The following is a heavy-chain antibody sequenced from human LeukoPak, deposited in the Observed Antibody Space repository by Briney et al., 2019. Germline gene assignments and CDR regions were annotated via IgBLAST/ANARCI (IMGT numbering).Heavy chain of an antibody. CDR3: AQEWLHGMDV. D-gene: IGHD6-19*01. V-gene: IGHV3-23*01. CDR1: GFTFSSYA. CDR2: ISGSGGST. J-gene: IGHJ6*02. Sequence: GGALRLSCAASGFTFSSYAMSWVRQAPGKGLEWVSAISGSGGSTYYADSAKGRFTISRDNSKNTLSLQMNSLRAEDTAVYYCAQEWLHGMDVWGQGTTVTVSS.